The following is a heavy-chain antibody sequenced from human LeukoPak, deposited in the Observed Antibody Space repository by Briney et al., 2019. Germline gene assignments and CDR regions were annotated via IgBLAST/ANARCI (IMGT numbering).Heavy chain of an antibody. CDR2: IYYSGST. V-gene: IGHV4-59*05. Sequence: GSLRLSCAASGFTFSSYEMNWVRQPPGKGLEWIGSIYYSGSTYYNPSLKSRVTISVDTSKNQFSLKLSSVTAADTALYYCAKVYSGGRSLDQWGQGILVTVSS. CDR3: AKVYSGGRSLDQ. D-gene: IGHD6-19*01. J-gene: IGHJ4*02. CDR1: GFTFSSYE.